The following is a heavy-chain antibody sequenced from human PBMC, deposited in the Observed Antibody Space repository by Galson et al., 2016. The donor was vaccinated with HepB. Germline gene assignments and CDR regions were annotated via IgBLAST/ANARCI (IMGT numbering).Heavy chain of an antibody. J-gene: IGHJ4*02. D-gene: IGHD3-3*01. CDR2: IYYRGNT. Sequence: SETLSLTCTVSGGSISSSSYYWAWVRQTPGKGLEWIGFIYYRGNTYYNPSLKGRVIISVDTSKDQFSLKLSSVTAADTAVYYCARWRELRWQYCFDYWGQGTLVTVSS. CDR3: ARWRELRWQYCFDY. CDR1: GGSISSSSYY. V-gene: IGHV4-39*01.